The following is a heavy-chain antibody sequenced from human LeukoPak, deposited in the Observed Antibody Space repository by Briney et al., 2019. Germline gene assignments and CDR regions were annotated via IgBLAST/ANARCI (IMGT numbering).Heavy chain of an antibody. CDR2: ISGSGGST. CDR3: AKDISIAAAGPAKLGFDY. J-gene: IGHJ4*02. D-gene: IGHD6-13*01. CDR1: GFTFSSYA. Sequence: GGSLRLSCAASGFTFSSYAMSWVRQAPGKGLEWVSAISGSGGSTYYADSVKGRFTISRDNSKNTLYLQMNSLRAEDTAVYYCAKDISIAAAGPAKLGFDYWGQGTLVTVSS. V-gene: IGHV3-23*01.